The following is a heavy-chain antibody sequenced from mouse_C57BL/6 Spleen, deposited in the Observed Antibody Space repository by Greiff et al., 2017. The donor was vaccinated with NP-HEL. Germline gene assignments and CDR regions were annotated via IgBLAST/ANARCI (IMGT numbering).Heavy chain of an antibody. J-gene: IGHJ2*01. D-gene: IGHD1-1*01. V-gene: IGHV5-4*01. CDR3: ARRDGKDYFDY. CDR2: ISDGGSYT. Sequence: EVQGVESGGGLVKPGGSLKLSCAASGFTFSSYAMSWVRQTPEKRLEWVATISDGGSYTYYPDNVKGRFTISRDNAKNNLYLQMSHLKSEDTAMYYCARRDGKDYFDYWGQGTTLTVSS. CDR1: GFTFSSYA.